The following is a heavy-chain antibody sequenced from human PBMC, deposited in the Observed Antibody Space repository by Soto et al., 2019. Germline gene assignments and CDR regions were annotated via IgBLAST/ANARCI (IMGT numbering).Heavy chain of an antibody. CDR1: GYTFTSYY. D-gene: IGHD3-3*01. CDR2: INPSGGST. J-gene: IGHJ6*03. CDR3: ARDPRITIFGVVLEPYYYYMDP. V-gene: IGHV1-46*03. Sequence: ASVKVSCKASGYTFTSYYMHWVRQAPGQGLEWMGIINPSGGSTSYAQKFQGRVTMTRDTSTSTVYMELSSLRSEDTAVYYCARDPRITIFGVVLEPYYYYMDPWGKGFTVTVSS.